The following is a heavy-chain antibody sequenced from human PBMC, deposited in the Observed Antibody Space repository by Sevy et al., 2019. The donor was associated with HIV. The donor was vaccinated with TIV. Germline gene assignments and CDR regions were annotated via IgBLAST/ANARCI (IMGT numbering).Heavy chain of an antibody. J-gene: IGHJ4*02. Sequence: EGSLRLSCAASGFTVNSNYMTWVRQAPGKGLEGVSVIHSDDTTYHADSVKDRFTISRDNFKNTLYLHMSSLRAEDTAVYYCARGKSGYGYALNYWGQGTLVTVSS. V-gene: IGHV3-66*01. CDR3: ARGKSGYGYALNY. D-gene: IGHD5-18*01. CDR1: GFTVNSNY. CDR2: IHSDDTT.